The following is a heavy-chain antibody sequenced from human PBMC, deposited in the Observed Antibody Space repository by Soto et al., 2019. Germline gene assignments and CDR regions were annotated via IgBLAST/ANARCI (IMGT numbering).Heavy chain of an antibody. Sequence: EVQLLESGGGLVQPGGSLRLSCTASGFTFSDHAMTWVRQAPGKGLEWLSGISGGGSGAYYADSVKGRFTVSRANSNNTLFLQMDSLRVEDTAVYYCAIDLWCSTHWGQGTLVTVSS. D-gene: IGHD2-15*01. CDR3: AIDLWCSTH. CDR1: GFTFSDHA. V-gene: IGHV3-23*01. CDR2: ISGGGSGA. J-gene: IGHJ4*02.